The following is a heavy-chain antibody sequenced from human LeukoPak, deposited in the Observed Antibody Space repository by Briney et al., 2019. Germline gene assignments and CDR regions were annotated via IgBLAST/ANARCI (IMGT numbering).Heavy chain of an antibody. D-gene: IGHD6-19*01. V-gene: IGHV1-18*01. CDR3: ARLGVAGDPSSAEYFQH. CDR2: ISLYNPKT. CDR1: GYTFSSYA. J-gene: IGHJ1*01. Sequence: ASVKVSCKASGYTFSSYAISWMRQAPGQGLDWMGWISLYNPKTNYAQKFQGRVTMTTDTSTSTAYMELMSLRSDDTAVYYCARLGVAGDPSSAEYFQHWGQGTLVTVSS.